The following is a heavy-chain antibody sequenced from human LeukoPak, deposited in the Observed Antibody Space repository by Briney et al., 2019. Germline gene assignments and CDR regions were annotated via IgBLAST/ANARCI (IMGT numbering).Heavy chain of an antibody. V-gene: IGHV1-58*01. J-gene: IGHJ4*02. Sequence: ASVKVSCKASGFTFTSSAVQWVRQARGQRLEWIGWIVVGSGNTNYAQKFQERVTITRDMSTSTAYMELSSLRSEDTAVYYCAADPGYSSGWLFDYWGREPWSPSPQ. CDR2: IVVGSGNT. D-gene: IGHD6-19*01. CDR3: AADPGYSSGWLFDY. CDR1: GFTFTSSA.